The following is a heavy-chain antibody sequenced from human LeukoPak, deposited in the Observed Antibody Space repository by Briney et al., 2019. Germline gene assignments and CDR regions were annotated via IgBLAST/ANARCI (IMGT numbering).Heavy chain of an antibody. CDR3: AREGYGDYHI. Sequence: PGGSLRLSCAASGFTFSSYWMTWVRQAPGKGLERVANINQDGSEKYYVDSVKGRFSISRDNAKSSLYLQMNSLRVEDTAMYFCAREGYGDYHIWGQGTIVTVSS. CDR1: GFTFSSYW. D-gene: IGHD4-17*01. V-gene: IGHV3-7*01. J-gene: IGHJ3*02. CDR2: INQDGSEK.